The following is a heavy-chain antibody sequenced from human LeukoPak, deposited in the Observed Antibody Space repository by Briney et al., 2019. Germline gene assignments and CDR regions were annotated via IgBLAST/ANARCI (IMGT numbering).Heavy chain of an antibody. CDR3: ARDWKLLWFGEPRDLTYYFDY. CDR1: GFTFSSYA. Sequence: GRSLRLSCAASGFTFSSYAMHWVRQAPGKGLEWVAVISCDGSNKYYADSVKGRFTISRDNSKNTLYLQMNSLRAEDTAVYYCARDWKLLWFGEPRDLTYYFDYWGQGTLVTVSS. V-gene: IGHV3-30*04. CDR2: ISCDGSNK. D-gene: IGHD3-10*01. J-gene: IGHJ4*02.